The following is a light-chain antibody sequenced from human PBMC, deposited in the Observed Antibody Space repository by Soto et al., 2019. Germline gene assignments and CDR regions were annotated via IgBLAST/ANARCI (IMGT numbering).Light chain of an antibody. V-gene: IGKV1-39*01. CDR2: AAT. Sequence: DIQMTQSPSYLSASVGDRVTITCRASQSISSYLNWYQQKIGKAPKLLIYAATSLQSGVPSRFSGSGSGTDFTLPISSLQPEDFATYYCQQSYSTPLLTFGGGTKVEIK. CDR1: QSISSY. CDR3: QQSYSTPLLT. J-gene: IGKJ4*01.